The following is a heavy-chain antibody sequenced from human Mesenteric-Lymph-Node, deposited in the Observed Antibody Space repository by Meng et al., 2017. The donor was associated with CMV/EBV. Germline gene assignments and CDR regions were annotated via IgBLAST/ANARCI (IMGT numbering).Heavy chain of an antibody. D-gene: IGHD3-10*01. CDR3: ASLSMVRGVIPSGDV. V-gene: IGHV4-61*01. CDR1: GGSVSSGSYY. Sequence: GSLRLSCTVSGGSVSSGSYYWSWIRQPPGKGLEWIGYIFYSGSTNYNPSLKSRVTISVDTSKNQISLKLSSVTAADTAVYYCASLSMVRGVIPSGDVWGQGTTVTVSS. CDR2: IFYSGST. J-gene: IGHJ6*02.